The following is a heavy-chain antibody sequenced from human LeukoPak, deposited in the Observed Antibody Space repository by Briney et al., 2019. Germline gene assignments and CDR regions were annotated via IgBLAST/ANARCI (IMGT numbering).Heavy chain of an antibody. J-gene: IGHJ4*02. V-gene: IGHV4-4*07. CDR1: GGSISSYY. Sequence: PSETLSLTCTVSGGSISSYYWSWIRQPAGKGPEWIGRIHTSGSTNYNPSLKSRVTMSVDTSKNQFSLKLSSVTAADTAVYYCARGYYYGSGGPLDYGGQGTLVTVSS. CDR2: IHTSGST. D-gene: IGHD3-10*01. CDR3: ARGYYYGSGGPLDY.